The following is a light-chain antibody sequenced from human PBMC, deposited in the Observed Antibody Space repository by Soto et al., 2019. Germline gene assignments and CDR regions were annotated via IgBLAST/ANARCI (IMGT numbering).Light chain of an antibody. J-gene: IGKJ5*01. CDR1: QTIDSW. CDR2: KAS. V-gene: IGKV1-5*03. Sequence: DSQMTQSPSTLSACIGDRVTITYRASQTIDSWLAWYQQRPGKPPNLLIYKASTLASGVPSRFSGSGSGTEFTLTINSLQADDFATYYCQQHNSFSITFGQGTRLEIK. CDR3: QQHNSFSIT.